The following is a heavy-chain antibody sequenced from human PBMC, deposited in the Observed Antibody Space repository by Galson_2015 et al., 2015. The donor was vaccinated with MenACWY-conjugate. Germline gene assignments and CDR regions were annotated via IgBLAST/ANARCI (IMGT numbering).Heavy chain of an antibody. Sequence: SLRLSCAASGFTFTDYWMSWVRQAPGKGLEWVANIKQDGNDKNYVDSVKGRFTISRDNAKNSLYLQMNSLRAEDTAVYYCARTYSPFDNWGQGTLVTVSS. CDR3: ARTYSPFDN. J-gene: IGHJ4*02. V-gene: IGHV3-7*03. CDR2: IKQDGNDK. D-gene: IGHD4-11*01. CDR1: GFTFTDYW.